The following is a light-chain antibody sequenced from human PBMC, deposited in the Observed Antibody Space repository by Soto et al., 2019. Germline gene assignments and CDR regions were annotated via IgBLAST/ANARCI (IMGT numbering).Light chain of an antibody. CDR3: QQYGSSPFT. J-gene: IGKJ5*01. Sequence: EIVLTQSPATLSLSPGERATLSCRASQSVSSYLAWYQQKPGQPPRLLTHGSSSRATGIPDRFSGRGFGTDFTLVISRLEPEDFAVYYCQQYGSSPFTFGQGTRLEIK. V-gene: IGKV3-20*01. CDR2: GSS. CDR1: QSVSSY.